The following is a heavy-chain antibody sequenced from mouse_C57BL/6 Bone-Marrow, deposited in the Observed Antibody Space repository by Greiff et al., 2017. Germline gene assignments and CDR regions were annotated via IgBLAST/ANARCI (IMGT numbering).Heavy chain of an antibody. CDR2: ISNGGGST. J-gene: IGHJ3*01. V-gene: IGHV5-12*01. CDR1: GFTFSDYY. CDR3: ARDYGSSLAWFAY. D-gene: IGHD1-1*01. Sequence: EVMLVESGGGLVQPGGSLKLSCAASGFTFSDYYMYWVRQTPEKRLEWVAYISNGGGSTYYPDTVKGRFTISRDNAKNTLYLQMSRLKSEDTAMYYCARDYGSSLAWFAYWGQGTLVTVSA.